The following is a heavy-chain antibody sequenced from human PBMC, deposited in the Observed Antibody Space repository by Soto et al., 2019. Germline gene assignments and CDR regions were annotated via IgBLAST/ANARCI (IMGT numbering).Heavy chain of an antibody. V-gene: IGHV1-69*13. CDR3: ARPASPSGYSSGPDAFDI. J-gene: IGHJ3*02. CDR2: IIPIFGTA. Sequence: VKVSFKASGGTFSSYAISWVRQAPVQGLEWMGGIIPIFGTANYAQKFQGRVTITADESTSTAYMELSSLRSEDTAVYYCARPASPSGYSSGPDAFDIWGQGTMVTVSS. D-gene: IGHD6-19*01. CDR1: GGTFSSYA.